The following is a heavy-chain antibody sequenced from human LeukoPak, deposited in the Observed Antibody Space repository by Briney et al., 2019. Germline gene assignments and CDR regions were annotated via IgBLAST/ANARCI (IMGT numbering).Heavy chain of an antibody. CDR1: GFTFSSYA. V-gene: IGHV3-23*01. J-gene: IGHJ6*02. CDR2: ISGSGGST. D-gene: IGHD3-9*01. Sequence: GGSLRLSCAASGFTFSSYAMSWVRQAPGKGLEWVSCISGSGGSTYYADSVKGRFTISRDNSKNTLYLQMNSLRAEDTAVYYCAKAPYDILTGYFSPPSYGMDVWGQGTTVTVSS. CDR3: AKAPYDILTGYFSPPSYGMDV.